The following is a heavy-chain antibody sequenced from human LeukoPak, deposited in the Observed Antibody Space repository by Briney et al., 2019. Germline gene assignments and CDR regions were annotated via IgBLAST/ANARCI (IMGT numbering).Heavy chain of an antibody. CDR2: IDKSGTNI. D-gene: IGHD2/OR15-2a*01. J-gene: IGHJ4*02. Sequence: PGGSLRLSCAASGFIFSDHYMGWIRQAPGKGLEWVSYIDKSGTNIDYADSVKGRFPVSRDNTRNSLFLQMSSLSAEDTAVYFCAREERRLYGNPDHWGQGTLVTVSS. V-gene: IGHV3-11*01. CDR3: AREERRLYGNPDH. CDR1: GFIFSDHY.